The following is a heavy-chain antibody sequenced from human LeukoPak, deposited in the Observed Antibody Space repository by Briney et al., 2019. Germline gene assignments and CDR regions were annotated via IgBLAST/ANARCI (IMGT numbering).Heavy chain of an antibody. J-gene: IGHJ4*02. CDR2: IYSGGST. V-gene: IGHV3-53*01. D-gene: IGHD1-26*01. CDR3: ARIYKGGAPL. Sequence: PGGSLRPSCAASGFTVSSNSMSWVRQAPGKGLEWVSLIYSGGSTYYADSVKGRFTISRDKSKNTLYPQMDSLRAEDTAVYYCARIYKGGAPLWGQGTLVTVSS. CDR1: GFTVSSNS.